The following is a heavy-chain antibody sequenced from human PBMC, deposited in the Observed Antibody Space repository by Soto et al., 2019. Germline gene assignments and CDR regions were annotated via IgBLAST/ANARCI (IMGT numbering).Heavy chain of an antibody. J-gene: IGHJ2*01. D-gene: IGHD1-1*01. Sequence: SETLSLTCPVSGGSISSGGYSWSWIRQPPGKGLEWIGYIYHSGSTYYNPSLKSRVTISVDRSKNQSSLKLSSVTAADTAVYYCARVWTFHWYFDLWGRGTLVTVPS. CDR3: ARVWTFHWYFDL. V-gene: IGHV4-30-2*01. CDR1: GGSISSGGYS. CDR2: IYHSGST.